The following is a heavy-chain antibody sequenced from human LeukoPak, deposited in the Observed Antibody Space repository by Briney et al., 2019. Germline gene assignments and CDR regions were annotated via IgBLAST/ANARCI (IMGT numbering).Heavy chain of an antibody. Sequence: SETLSLTCTVSGGSISSSSYYWGWIRQPPGKGLEWIGSIYYSGSTYYNPSLKSRVTISVDTSKNQFSLKLSSVTAADTAVYYCARLKFVELSPPFDPWGQGTLVTVSS. CDR2: IYYSGST. CDR3: ARLKFVELSPPFDP. V-gene: IGHV4-39*01. CDR1: GGSISSSSYY. J-gene: IGHJ5*02. D-gene: IGHD3-10*01.